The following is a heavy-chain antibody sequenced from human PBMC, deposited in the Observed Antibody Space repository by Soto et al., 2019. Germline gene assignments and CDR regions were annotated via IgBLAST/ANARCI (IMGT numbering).Heavy chain of an antibody. CDR2: ISVDGRND. J-gene: IGHJ3*02. Sequence: WSLRLSCEASGFTLSSSVMHWVRQAPGKRLEWLSVISVDGRNDLHAGAVKGRFTISRDISKNMVYLQMNDLRPDDTAMYFCAKEGHTSGRCGCFNIWGQGTMVTVSS. D-gene: IGHD6-19*01. CDR1: GFTLSSSV. V-gene: IGHV3-30*18. CDR3: AKEGHTSGRCGCFNI.